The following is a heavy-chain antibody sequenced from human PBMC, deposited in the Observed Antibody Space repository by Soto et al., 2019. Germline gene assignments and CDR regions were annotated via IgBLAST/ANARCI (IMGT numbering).Heavy chain of an antibody. J-gene: IGHJ6*01. D-gene: IGHD2-2*01. V-gene: IGHV1-69*01. CDR3: ARSQGSSTSLEIYYYYYYGMDV. CDR2: IIPISDTT. Sequence: QVQLVQSGAEVKKPGSSVKVSYKASGGTFSSYAISWVRQAPGQGLEWMGGIIPISDTTNYAQKFQGRVTITADESTSTAYMELSSLRSEDTAVYYCARSQGSSTSLEIYYYYYYGMDVWCQGTTVTVSS. CDR1: GGTFSSYA.